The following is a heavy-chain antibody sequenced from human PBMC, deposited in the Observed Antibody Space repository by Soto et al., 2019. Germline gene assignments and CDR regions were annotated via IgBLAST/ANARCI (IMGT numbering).Heavy chain of an antibody. CDR1: GDSVSSNSAA. V-gene: IGHV6-1*01. CDR3: ARGGIAVAGILYYYGMDV. D-gene: IGHD6-19*01. CDR2: TYYRSKWYN. Sequence: TLSLTCAISGDSVSSNSAAWNWIRQSPSRGLEWLGRTYYRSKWYNDYAVSVKSRITINPDTSKNQFSLQLNSVTPEDTAVYYCARGGIAVAGILYYYGMDVWGQGTTVTVSS. J-gene: IGHJ6*02.